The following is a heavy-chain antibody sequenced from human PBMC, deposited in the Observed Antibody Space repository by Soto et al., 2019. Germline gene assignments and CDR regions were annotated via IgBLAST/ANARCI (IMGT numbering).Heavy chain of an antibody. CDR2: ISYDGSNK. CDR3: ARDNCISTSCYYYYGMDV. Sequence: QVQLVESGGGVVQPGRSLRLSCAAPGFTFSSYAMHWVRQAPGKGLEWVAVISYDGSNKYYADSVKGRFTISRDNSKNTLYLQMNSLRAEDTAVYYCARDNCISTSCYYYYGMDVWGQGTTVTVSS. J-gene: IGHJ6*02. V-gene: IGHV3-30-3*01. CDR1: GFTFSSYA. D-gene: IGHD2-2*01.